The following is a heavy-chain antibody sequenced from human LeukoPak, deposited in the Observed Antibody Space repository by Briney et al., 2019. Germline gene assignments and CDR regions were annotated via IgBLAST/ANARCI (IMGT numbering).Heavy chain of an antibody. CDR1: GYTFTSYY. Sequence: ASVKVSCKASGYTFTSYYMHWVRQAPGQGLEWMGIINPSGGSTSYAQKSQGRVTMTRDTSTSTVYMELSSLRSEDTAVYYCARAPYYYDSSGYRPQYYFDYWGQGTLVTVSS. V-gene: IGHV1-46*01. J-gene: IGHJ4*02. D-gene: IGHD3-22*01. CDR2: INPSGGST. CDR3: ARAPYYYDSSGYRPQYYFDY.